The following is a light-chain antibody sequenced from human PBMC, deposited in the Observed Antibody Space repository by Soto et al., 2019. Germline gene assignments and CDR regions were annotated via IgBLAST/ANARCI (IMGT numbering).Light chain of an antibody. CDR2: AAS. Sequence: DIQMTQSPSSLSASVGDRVTITCRASQTMSSYLNWYQQKPGKAPKLLISAASSLQSGVPSRFSGSGSGTDFTLTISSLQPEDSATYYCQQSYSTPPTFGHGTKVDIK. J-gene: IGKJ1*01. CDR1: QTMSSY. CDR3: QQSYSTPPT. V-gene: IGKV1-39*01.